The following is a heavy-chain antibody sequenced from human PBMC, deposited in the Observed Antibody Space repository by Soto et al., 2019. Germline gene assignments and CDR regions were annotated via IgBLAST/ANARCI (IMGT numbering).Heavy chain of an antibody. J-gene: IGHJ4*02. V-gene: IGHV1-18*01. CDR2: ISGYNGNT. D-gene: IGHD3-3*01. CDR1: GYVFTTYG. CDR3: ARGAHGSGYAVY. Sequence: ASVKVSCKTSGYVFTTYGVNWVRQAPGQGLEWMGWISGYNGNTNYPQKFQGRVTMTTDTSRSTAYMELRSLTLEDTAVYYCARGAHGSGYAVYWGQGTLVTVSS.